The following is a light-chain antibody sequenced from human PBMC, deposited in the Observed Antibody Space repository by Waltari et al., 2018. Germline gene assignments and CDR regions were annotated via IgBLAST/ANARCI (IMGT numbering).Light chain of an antibody. CDR1: QSLLHSDGKTY. J-gene: IGKJ2*01. CDR3: MQGIHLYT. CDR2: EVS. Sequence: DIVMTQTPLSLSVTPGQPASISCKSSQSLLHSDGKTYLYWYLQKPGQSPHPLFYEVSSRLSGVPDRFSGSGSGTDFTLKISRVEAEDVGVYYCMQGIHLYTFGQGTKLGIK. V-gene: IGKV2-29*02.